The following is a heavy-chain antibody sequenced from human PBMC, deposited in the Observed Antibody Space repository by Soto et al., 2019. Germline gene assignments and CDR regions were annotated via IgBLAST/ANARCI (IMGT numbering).Heavy chain of an antibody. D-gene: IGHD6-19*01. J-gene: IGHJ6*02. CDR3: AKEMIAVAIYYYGMDV. V-gene: IGHV3-30*18. CDR2: ISYDGSNK. CDR1: GFTFSSYG. Sequence: HPGGSLRLSCAASGFTFSSYGMHWVRQAPGKGLEWVAVISYDGSNKYYADSVKGRFTISRDNSKNTLYLQMNSLRAEDTAVYYCAKEMIAVAIYYYGMDVWGQGTTVTDSS.